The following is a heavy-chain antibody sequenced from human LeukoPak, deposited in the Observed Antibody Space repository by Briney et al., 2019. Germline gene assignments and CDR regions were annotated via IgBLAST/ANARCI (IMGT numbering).Heavy chain of an antibody. D-gene: IGHD2-15*01. V-gene: IGHV4-59*01. CDR1: GGSISSYY. CDR2: IYNSGST. J-gene: IGHJ4*02. CDR3: ARGPRLGYCSGGSCYSFDY. Sequence: SETLSLTCTVSGGSISSYYWSWIRQSPGKGLEWIGYIYNSGSTNYNPSLKSRVTISVDTSKHQFSLKLSSVTAADTAVYYCARGPRLGYCSGGSCYSFDYWGQGTLVTVSS.